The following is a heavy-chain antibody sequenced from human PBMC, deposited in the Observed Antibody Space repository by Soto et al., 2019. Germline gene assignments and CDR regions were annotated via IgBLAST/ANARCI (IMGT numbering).Heavy chain of an antibody. J-gene: IGHJ4*02. Sequence: QITLKESGPTLVKPTQTLTLTCTFSGFSISTSGVGVGWIRQPPGKALEWLALIYLDDDERYSTSLQSRLRITTDTAKNQVVLTMTNMDPVDTAIYYCAHREGERQAFDYWGQGTLVNVSS. D-gene: IGHD3-16*01. V-gene: IGHV2-5*02. CDR3: AHREGERQAFDY. CDR1: GFSISTSGVG. CDR2: IYLDDDE.